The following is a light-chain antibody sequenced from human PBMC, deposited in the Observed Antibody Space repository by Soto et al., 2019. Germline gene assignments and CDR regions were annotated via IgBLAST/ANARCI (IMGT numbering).Light chain of an antibody. CDR3: HNQCSITSST. J-gene: IGKJ1*01. Sequence: EIVLTQSPGTLSLSPGERATLSCRASQSVSSSYLAWYQQKPGQAPRLIIYGASSRATGIPDRFSGSGSGTNFTLTISRLQPADVVVYYYHNQCSITSSTFGQGTKVEIK. CDR2: GAS. V-gene: IGKV3-20*01. CDR1: QSVSSSY.